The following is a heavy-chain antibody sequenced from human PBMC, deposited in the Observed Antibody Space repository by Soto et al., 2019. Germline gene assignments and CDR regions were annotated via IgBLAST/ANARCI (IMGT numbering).Heavy chain of an antibody. Sequence: SENLSLSGSVTGFAVTNTNYFWNWIRQPPGKGLEWIGYIFSSGTTYYTPSLESRLTISLDTSKNHFSLELTSVTATDTATYFCARQDCSGTTCDDFDSWGQGVLVTVSS. V-gene: IGHV4-30-4*01. D-gene: IGHD1-1*01. J-gene: IGHJ4*02. CDR1: GFAVTNTNYF. CDR2: IFSSGTT. CDR3: ARQDCSGTTCDDFDS.